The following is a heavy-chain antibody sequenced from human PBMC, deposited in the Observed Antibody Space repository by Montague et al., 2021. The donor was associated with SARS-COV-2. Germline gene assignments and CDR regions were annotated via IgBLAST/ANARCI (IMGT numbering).Heavy chain of an antibody. Sequence: SETLSLTCTVSGGSISSSSYYWGWIRQPPGKGLEWIGNKYYSGSTYYNPSLKSRVTISVDTSKNQFSLRLSSVTAADTAVYYCARGDFGVVIIPYYYFCMDVWGKGTTVTASS. D-gene: IGHD3-3*01. J-gene: IGHJ6*03. V-gene: IGHV4-39*01. CDR3: ARGDFGVVIIPYYYFCMDV. CDR2: KYYSGST. CDR1: GGSISSSSYY.